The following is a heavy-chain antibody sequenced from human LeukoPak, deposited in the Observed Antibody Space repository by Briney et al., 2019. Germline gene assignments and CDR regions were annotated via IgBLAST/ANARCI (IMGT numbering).Heavy chain of an antibody. D-gene: IGHD3-22*01. CDR1: GFTFSSYA. CDR2: ISGSGGRT. V-gene: IGHV3-23*01. J-gene: IGHJ4*02. CDR3: AKVPYYYDSSGYYYD. Sequence: GGSLRLSCAASGFTFSSYAMSWVRQAPGKGLEWVSAISGSGGRTYYADSVKGRFTISRDNSKNTLYLQMNSLRAEDTAVYYCAKVPYYYDSSGYYYDWGQGTLVTVSS.